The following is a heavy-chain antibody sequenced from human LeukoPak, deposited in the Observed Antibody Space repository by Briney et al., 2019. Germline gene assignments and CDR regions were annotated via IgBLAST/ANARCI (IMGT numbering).Heavy chain of an antibody. CDR3: ARGIWFDS. J-gene: IGHJ5*01. CDR2: INHSGST. Sequence: SENVSLTCSVYGCSFSDYYWGWHRQPPGKGLEWSREINHSGSTNYSQSPKSRVTISVDTSKNQFSLKLSSVTASDTAVYYCARGIWFDSWGQGTLVTVSS. CDR1: GCSFSDYY. V-gene: IGHV4-34*01.